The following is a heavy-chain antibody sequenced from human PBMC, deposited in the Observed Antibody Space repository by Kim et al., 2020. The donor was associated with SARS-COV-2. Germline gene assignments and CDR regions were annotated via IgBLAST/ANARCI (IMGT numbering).Heavy chain of an antibody. D-gene: IGHD5-18*01. J-gene: IGHJ6*01. CDR1: GGSFSGYY. CDR2: INHSGST. V-gene: IGHV4-34*01. CDR3: ARASGIQLWLFPIFTGGMDD. Sequence: SETLSLTCAVYGGSFSGYYWSWIRQPPGKGLEWIGEINHSGSTNYNPSLKSRVTISVDTSKNQFSLKLSSVTAADTAVYYCARASGIQLWLFPIFTGGMDDGGQGTTVTV.